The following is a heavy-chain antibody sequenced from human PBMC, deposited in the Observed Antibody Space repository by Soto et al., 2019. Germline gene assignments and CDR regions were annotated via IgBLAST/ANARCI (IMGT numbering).Heavy chain of an antibody. J-gene: IGHJ6*02. CDR2: IYYSGST. CDR3: ARDIKVVVPDGDLYGMDV. Sequence: SETLSLTCTVSGGSISSGDYYWSWIRQPPGKGLEWIGYIYYSGSTYYNPSLKSRVTISVDTSKNQFSLKLSSVTAADTAVYYCARDIKVVVPDGDLYGMDVWGQGTTVTVSS. CDR1: GGSISSGDYY. V-gene: IGHV4-30-4*01. D-gene: IGHD2-15*01.